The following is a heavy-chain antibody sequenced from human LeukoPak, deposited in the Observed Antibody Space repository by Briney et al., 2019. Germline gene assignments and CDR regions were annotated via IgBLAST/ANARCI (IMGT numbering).Heavy chain of an antibody. Sequence: ASVKVSCKASGGTFSSYAISWVRQAPGKGLEWMGGFDPEDGETIYAQKFQGRVTMTEDTSTDTAYMELSSLRSEDTAVYYCATGTIGEYYSDYWGQGTLVTVSS. J-gene: IGHJ4*02. CDR1: GGTFSSYA. CDR2: FDPEDGET. V-gene: IGHV1-24*01. CDR3: ATGTIGEYYSDY. D-gene: IGHD3-16*01.